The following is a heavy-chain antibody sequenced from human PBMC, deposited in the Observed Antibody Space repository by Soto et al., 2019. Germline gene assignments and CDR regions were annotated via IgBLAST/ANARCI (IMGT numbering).Heavy chain of an antibody. CDR3: ARGATVVLYWYFDL. V-gene: IGHV1-69*13. J-gene: IGHJ2*01. CDR2: IIPIFGTA. Sequence: GASVKVSFKACGGTFSSYAISWLRQAPGQGLEWMGGIIPIFGTANYAQKFQGRVTITADESTSTAYMELSSLRSEDTAVYYCARGATVVLYWYFDLWGRGTLVTVSS. D-gene: IGHD4-17*01. CDR1: GGTFSSYA.